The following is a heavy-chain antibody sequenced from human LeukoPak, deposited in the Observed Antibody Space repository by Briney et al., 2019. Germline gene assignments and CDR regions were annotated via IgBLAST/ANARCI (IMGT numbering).Heavy chain of an antibody. J-gene: IGHJ3*02. D-gene: IGHD3-3*01. CDR3: AKVLRFLQWPTAFDI. CDR2: ISGDRT. Sequence: PGGSLRLSCVGSGFTLSSYVISWVRQAPGKGLEWVSSISGDRTDYTDSVKGRFTISRDISKNMIYLQMNSLRAEDTAIYYCAKVLRFLQWPTAFDIWGQGTMVTVSS. CDR1: GFTLSSYV. V-gene: IGHV3-23*01.